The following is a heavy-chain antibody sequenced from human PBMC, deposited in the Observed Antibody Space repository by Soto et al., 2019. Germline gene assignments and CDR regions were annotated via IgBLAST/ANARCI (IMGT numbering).Heavy chain of an antibody. V-gene: IGHV3-23*01. Sequence: GGSLRLSCAASGFTFTRSDMTWVRQAPGKGLEWVAGISSSGYTTNYADSVEGRFTISRDNSKNTLYLQMNSLRAEDTAVYFCAKESVQRFFNYWGQGTPVTVS. CDR2: ISSSGYTT. CDR3: AKESVQRFFNY. CDR1: GFTFTRSD. J-gene: IGHJ4*02.